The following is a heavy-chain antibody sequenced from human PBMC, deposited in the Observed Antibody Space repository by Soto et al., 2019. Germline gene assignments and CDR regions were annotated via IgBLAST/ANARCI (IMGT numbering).Heavy chain of an antibody. CDR2: IYYTGSN. Sequence: QLRLQESGPGLVKPSETLSLTCTVSGGSIRSSTYYWGWIRQPPGKGLEWIGSIYYTGSNHYNPPLKSRVTMYVDTSTNQFSLKLNSVTAADTAVYYCTRYEGGAAADRPLDYWGQGTLVTVSS. CDR3: TRYEGGAAADRPLDY. V-gene: IGHV4-39*01. J-gene: IGHJ4*02. CDR1: GGSIRSSTYY. D-gene: IGHD6-13*01.